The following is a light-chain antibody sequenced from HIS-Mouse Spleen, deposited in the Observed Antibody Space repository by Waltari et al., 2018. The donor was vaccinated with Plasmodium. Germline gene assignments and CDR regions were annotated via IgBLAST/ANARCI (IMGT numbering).Light chain of an antibody. CDR1: SSDVGGYNY. CDR2: DVS. Sequence: QSALTQPASVSGSPGQSITISCTGTSSDVGGYNYVSWYQQHPGKAPKLMIYDVSNRPSGVSNRSSGSKYGNTASLTISALQAEDEADYYCSSYTSSSTLVFGGGTKLTVL. CDR3: SSYTSSSTLV. J-gene: IGLJ3*02. V-gene: IGLV2-14*01.